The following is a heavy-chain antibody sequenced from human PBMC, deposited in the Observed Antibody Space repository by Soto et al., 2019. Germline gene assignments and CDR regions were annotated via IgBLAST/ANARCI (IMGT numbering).Heavy chain of an antibody. CDR2: IYYSGST. Sequence: PSETLSLTCTVSGGSISSSSYYWGWIRQPPGKGLEWIGSIYYSGSTYYNPSLKSRVTISVDTSKNQFSLKLSSVTAADTAVYYCARQTRYCSGGSCYGWFDPWGQGTLVTVSS. V-gene: IGHV4-39*01. D-gene: IGHD2-15*01. CDR1: GGSISSSSYY. CDR3: ARQTRYCSGGSCYGWFDP. J-gene: IGHJ5*02.